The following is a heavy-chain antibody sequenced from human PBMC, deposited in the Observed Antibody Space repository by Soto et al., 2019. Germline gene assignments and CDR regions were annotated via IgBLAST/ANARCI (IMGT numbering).Heavy chain of an antibody. CDR2: IVVGSGNT. D-gene: IGHD6-19*01. J-gene: IGHJ4*02. CDR3: AAAGSIAVAGHFDY. CDR1: GFTFTSSA. Sequence: SVKVSCKASGFTFTSSAMQLVRQARGQRLEWIGWIVVGSGNTNYAQKFQERVTITRDMSTSTAYMELSSLRSEDTAVYYCAAAGSIAVAGHFDYWGQGTLVTVSS. V-gene: IGHV1-58*02.